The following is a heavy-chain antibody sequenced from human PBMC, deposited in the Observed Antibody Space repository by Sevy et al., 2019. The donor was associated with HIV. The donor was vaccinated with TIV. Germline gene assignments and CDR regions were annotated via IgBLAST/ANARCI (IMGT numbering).Heavy chain of an antibody. CDR3: AKVCEKDIVVVVAKHLNWFDP. Sequence: GGSLRLSCAASGFTFSSYAMSWVRQAPGKGLEWVSAISGSGGSTYYADSVKGRFTISRDNSKNTLYLQMNSLRAEDMAVYYCAKVCEKDIVVVVAKHLNWFDPWGQGTLVTVSS. J-gene: IGHJ5*02. D-gene: IGHD2-15*01. CDR2: ISGSGGST. CDR1: GFTFSSYA. V-gene: IGHV3-23*01.